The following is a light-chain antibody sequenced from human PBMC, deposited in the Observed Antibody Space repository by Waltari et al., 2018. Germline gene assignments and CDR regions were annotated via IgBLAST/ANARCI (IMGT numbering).Light chain of an antibody. CDR1: SSDVGGYNY. Sequence: QSALTQPASVSGSPGQSIPISCTGTSSDVGGYNYVSWYQQHPGKVPKLMIFDVRNRPSGVSNRFSCSKSGNTASLTISGLQAEDEADYYCSSYTSSSTVVFGGGTKLTVL. J-gene: IGLJ2*01. CDR3: SSYTSSSTVV. V-gene: IGLV2-14*03. CDR2: DVR.